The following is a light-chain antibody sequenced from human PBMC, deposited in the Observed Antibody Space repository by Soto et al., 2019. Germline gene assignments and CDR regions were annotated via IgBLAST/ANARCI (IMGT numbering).Light chain of an antibody. Sequence: LLTQSPGTLSLSPGERATLSCRSSQSVSITSLAWYQQRPGQAPSLLIHGASSRASDIPDRFSGSGSGTDFTLTINRLEPEYFAVYYCQHYGTSTLTFGGGTRVEIK. CDR1: QSVSITS. V-gene: IGKV3-20*01. CDR3: QHYGTSTLT. CDR2: GAS. J-gene: IGKJ4*01.